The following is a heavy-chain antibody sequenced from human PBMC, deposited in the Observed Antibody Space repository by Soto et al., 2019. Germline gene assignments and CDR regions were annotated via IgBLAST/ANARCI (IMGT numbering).Heavy chain of an antibody. CDR1: GFTFSSYA. J-gene: IGHJ4*02. D-gene: IGHD2-2*01. CDR3: AKSDGGAGYQLLIDY. V-gene: IGHV3-23*01. Sequence: GGSLRLSCAASGFTFSSYAMSWVRQAPGKGLEWVSAISGSGGSTYYADSVKGRFTISRDNSKNTLYLQMNSLRAEDTAVYYCAKSDGGAGYQLLIDYWGQGTLVTVSS. CDR2: ISGSGGST.